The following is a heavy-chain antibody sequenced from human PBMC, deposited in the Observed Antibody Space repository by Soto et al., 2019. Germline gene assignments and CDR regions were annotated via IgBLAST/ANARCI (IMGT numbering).Heavy chain of an antibody. J-gene: IGHJ4*02. D-gene: IGHD6-19*01. Sequence: WVRKMPGKGLEWMGVISPGDSNTRYSQSFQGQVTFSADNSLNTAYLQWNTLRASDTAIYYCARRTYESGWRHYFDYWGQGTLVTVSS. CDR2: ISPGDSNT. CDR3: ARRTYESGWRHYFDY. V-gene: IGHV5-51*01.